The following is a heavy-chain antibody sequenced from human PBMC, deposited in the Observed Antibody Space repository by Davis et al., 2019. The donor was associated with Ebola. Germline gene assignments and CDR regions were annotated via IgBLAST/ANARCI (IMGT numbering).Heavy chain of an antibody. Sequence: PGGSLRLSCAASGFTFSIYCMYWVRQAPGKGLVWVSRINSDGSNTDYADSVNGRFIISRDNAKHTLYLQMSSLRADDTAVYYCGGAWDWGQGTLVTVSS. CDR1: GFTFSIYC. V-gene: IGHV3-74*01. CDR2: INSDGSNT. CDR3: GGAWD. D-gene: IGHD1-26*01. J-gene: IGHJ4*02.